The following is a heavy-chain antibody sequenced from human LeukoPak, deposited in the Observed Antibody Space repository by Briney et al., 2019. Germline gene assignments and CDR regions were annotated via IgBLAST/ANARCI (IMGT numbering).Heavy chain of an antibody. CDR3: ARGHYCSSTSCYLPQYYFDY. CDR2: TRNKANSYTT. V-gene: IGHV3-72*01. J-gene: IGHJ4*02. Sequence: GGSLGLSCAASGFTFNNYAMGWVRQAPGKGLEWVGRTRNKANSYTTEYAASVKGRFTISRDDSKNSLYLQMNSLKTEDTAVYYCARGHYCSSTSCYLPQYYFDYWGQGTLVTVSS. D-gene: IGHD2-2*01. CDR1: GFTFNNYA.